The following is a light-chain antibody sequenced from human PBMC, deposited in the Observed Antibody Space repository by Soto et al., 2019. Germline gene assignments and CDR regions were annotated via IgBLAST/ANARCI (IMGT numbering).Light chain of an antibody. J-gene: IGLJ3*02. V-gene: IGLV2-11*01. CDR1: SSDVGGYNY. CDR2: DVS. CDR3: CAYAGSYTWV. Sequence: QSALTQPRSVSGSPGQSVTISCTGTSSDVGGYNYVSWYQQHPGKAPKLMIYDVSKRPSGVPDRFSGCKSGNTASLTISGLQAEDEADYYGCAYAGSYTWVFGGGTKLTVL.